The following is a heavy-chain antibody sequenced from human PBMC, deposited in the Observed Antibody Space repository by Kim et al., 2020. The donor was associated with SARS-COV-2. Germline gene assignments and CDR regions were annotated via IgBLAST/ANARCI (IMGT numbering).Heavy chain of an antibody. Sequence: KYSRRFQGRVTIPRDPSAGTAYMELSSLRSEDTAVYYCARDYGDVYFDYWGQGTLVTVSS. V-gene: IGHV1-3*01. D-gene: IGHD4-17*01. CDR3: ARDYGDVYFDY. J-gene: IGHJ4*02.